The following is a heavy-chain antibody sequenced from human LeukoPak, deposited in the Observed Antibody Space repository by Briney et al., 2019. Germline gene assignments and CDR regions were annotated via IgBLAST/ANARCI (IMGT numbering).Heavy chain of an antibody. J-gene: IGHJ4*02. CDR3: AAGPHTVVVVAANPSPHFDY. V-gene: IGHV3-11*04. D-gene: IGHD2-15*01. CDR2: ISSSGSTI. CDR1: GITVSGSY. Sequence: KPGGSLRLSCAASGITVSGSYMTWVRQAPGKGLEWVSYISSSGSTIYYADSVKGRFTISRDNAKNSLYLQMNSLRAEDTAVYYCAAGPHTVVVVAANPSPHFDYWGQGTLVTVSS.